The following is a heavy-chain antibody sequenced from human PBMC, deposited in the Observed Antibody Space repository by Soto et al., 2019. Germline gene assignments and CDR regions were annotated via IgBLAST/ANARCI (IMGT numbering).Heavy chain of an antibody. J-gene: IGHJ4*02. D-gene: IGHD2-2*01. CDR3: AKEGIVVVPAAAHFDY. CDR1: GFTFSSYG. Sequence: QVQLVESEGGGVQPGRSLRLSCAASGFTFSSYGMHWVRQAPGKGLEWVAVISYDGSNKYYADSVKGRFTISRDNSKNTLYLQMNSLRAEDTAVYYCAKEGIVVVPAAAHFDYWGQGTLVTVSS. V-gene: IGHV3-30*18. CDR2: ISYDGSNK.